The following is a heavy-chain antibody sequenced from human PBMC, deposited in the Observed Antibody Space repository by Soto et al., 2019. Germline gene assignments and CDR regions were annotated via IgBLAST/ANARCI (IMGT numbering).Heavy chain of an antibody. CDR3: ARDGIGGTVLRGYLDY. D-gene: IGHD3-3*01. J-gene: IGHJ4*02. V-gene: IGHV3-11*04. Sequence: SMRESFAVSGFTISAYYMSRVPLAPGRGLEWVAYLSQTATAIHYADSVKGRFTISRDNSKNTLYLQMNTLGAEDTAVYYCARDGIGGTVLRGYLDYWGRGTVVTVSS. CDR1: GFTISAYY. CDR2: LSQTATAI.